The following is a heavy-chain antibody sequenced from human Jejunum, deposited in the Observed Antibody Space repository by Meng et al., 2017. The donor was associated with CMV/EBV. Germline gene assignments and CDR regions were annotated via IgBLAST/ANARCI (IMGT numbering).Heavy chain of an antibody. Sequence: SIGINNYSWACFRRLPGKGLKWLPTISYGGTTYYSASLPTRLTLSVDTSKNQFSLKLSSVTAADTAVYYCAKGVYDSGNRYHYQFDYWGQGTLVTVSS. CDR1: SIGINNYS. V-gene: IGHV4-39*01. CDR2: ISYGGTT. CDR3: AKGVYDSGNRYHYQFDY. D-gene: IGHD3-10*01. J-gene: IGHJ4*02.